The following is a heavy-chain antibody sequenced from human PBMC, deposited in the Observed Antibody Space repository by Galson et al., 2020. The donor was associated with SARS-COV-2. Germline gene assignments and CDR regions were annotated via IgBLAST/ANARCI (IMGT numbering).Heavy chain of an antibody. V-gene: IGHV1-46*01. CDR2: INPSGGST. D-gene: IGHD2-15*01. J-gene: IGHJ4*02. CDR3: ARDRSDCSGGSCYYFDY. CDR1: GYIFTSYY. Sequence: ASVTVSCKASGYIFTSYYMHWVRQAPGQGLEWMGIINPSGGSTTYAQKFQGRVTMTRDTSTSTVYMELSSLRSEDTAVYYCARDRSDCSGGSCYYFDYWGQGTLVTVSS.